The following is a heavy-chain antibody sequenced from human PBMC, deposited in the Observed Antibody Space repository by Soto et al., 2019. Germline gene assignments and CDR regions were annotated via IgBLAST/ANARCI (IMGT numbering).Heavy chain of an antibody. CDR1: GGSFSGYY. CDR3: ASFPITXFGVDPLPY. D-gene: IGHD3-3*01. J-gene: IGHJ4*02. CDR2: INHSGST. Sequence: SETLSLTCAVXGGSFSGYYWSWIRQPPGKGLEWIGEINHSGSTNYNPSLKSRVTISVDTSKNQFSLKLSSVTAADTAVYYCASFPITXFGVDPLPYWGQGTLVTVSS. V-gene: IGHV4-34*01.